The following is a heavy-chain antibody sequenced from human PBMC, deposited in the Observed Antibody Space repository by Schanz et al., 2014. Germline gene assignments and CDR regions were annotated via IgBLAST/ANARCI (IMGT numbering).Heavy chain of an antibody. Sequence: QVQLVESGGGLVKPGGSLRLSCAASGFTFNDYYMSWIRQAPGKGLEWVALISYDGGHKYYADSVKGRFTISRDNSKNTLYLQMSSLRTEDTAVYFCAGGRSLGWCDYWGQGTLVTVSS. CDR1: GFTFNDYY. J-gene: IGHJ4*02. CDR3: AGGRSLGWCDY. V-gene: IGHV3-30*03. D-gene: IGHD2-21*01. CDR2: ISYDGGHK.